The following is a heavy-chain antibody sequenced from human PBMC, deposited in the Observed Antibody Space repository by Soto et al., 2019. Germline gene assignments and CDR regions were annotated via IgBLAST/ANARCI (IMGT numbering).Heavy chain of an antibody. CDR3: ARDSYGDYERGDDAFDI. CDR1: GGSISSGGYY. CDR2: IYYSGST. Sequence: QVQLQESGPGLVKPSQTLSLTCTVSGGSISSGGYYWSWIRQHPGKGLEWIGYIYYSGSTYYNPSRKSRVTISVDTSKNQFSLKLSSVTAADTAVYYCARDSYGDYERGDDAFDIWGQGTMVTVSS. D-gene: IGHD4-17*01. V-gene: IGHV4-31*03. J-gene: IGHJ3*02.